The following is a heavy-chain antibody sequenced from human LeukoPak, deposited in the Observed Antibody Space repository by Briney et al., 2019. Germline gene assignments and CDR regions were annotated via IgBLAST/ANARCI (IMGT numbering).Heavy chain of an antibody. CDR2: ISYDGSNK. D-gene: IGHD5-12*01. CDR1: GFTFSNAW. V-gene: IGHV3-30-3*01. J-gene: IGHJ4*02. Sequence: GGSLRLSCAASGFTFSNAWMSWVRQAPGKGLEWVAVISYDGSNKYYADSVKGRFTISRDNSKNTLYLQMNSLRAEDTAVYYCARDMIVATSNYFDYWGQGTLVTVSS. CDR3: ARDMIVATSNYFDY.